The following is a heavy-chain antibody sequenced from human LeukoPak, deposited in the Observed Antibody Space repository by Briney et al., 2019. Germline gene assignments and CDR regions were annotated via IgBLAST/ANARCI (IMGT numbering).Heavy chain of an antibody. CDR1: GFTFSNYA. V-gene: IGHV3-23*01. CDR2: INNSGYST. D-gene: IGHD4-17*01. CDR3: AKFTMTTRLDY. J-gene: IGHJ4*02. Sequence: GGSLRLSCAASGFTFSNYAMTWVRQAPGKGLEWVSGINNSGYSTYYANSVKGRFTISRDNSKNRLYLEMNSRRAEDTAVYYCAKFTMTTRLDYWGQGILVTVSS.